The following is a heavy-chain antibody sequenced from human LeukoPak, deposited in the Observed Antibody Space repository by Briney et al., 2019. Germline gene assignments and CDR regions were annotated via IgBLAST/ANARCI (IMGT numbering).Heavy chain of an antibody. J-gene: IGHJ4*02. Sequence: PSETLSLTCTVSGGSISSGGYYWSWIRQHPGKGLEWIGYIYYSGSTYYSPSLKSRVTISVDTSKNRFSLKLSSVTAADTAVYYCARVEGGYYDILTGTTFDYWGQGTLVTVSS. D-gene: IGHD3-9*01. V-gene: IGHV4-31*03. CDR3: ARVEGGYYDILTGTTFDY. CDR1: GGSISSGGYY. CDR2: IYYSGST.